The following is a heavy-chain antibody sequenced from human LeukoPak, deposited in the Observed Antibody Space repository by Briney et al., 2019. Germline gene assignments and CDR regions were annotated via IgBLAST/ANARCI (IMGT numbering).Heavy chain of an antibody. J-gene: IGHJ3*02. V-gene: IGHV1-2*02. CDR2: INPNSGGT. D-gene: IGHD3-16*02. Sequence: GASVKVSCKASGYTFTGYYMHWVRQAPGQGLEWMGWINPNSGGTNYAQKFQGRVTMTRDTSISTAYMELSRLRSDDTAVYYCARVALYSYTPRDAFDIWGQGTMVTVSS. CDR1: GYTFTGYY. CDR3: ARVALYSYTPRDAFDI.